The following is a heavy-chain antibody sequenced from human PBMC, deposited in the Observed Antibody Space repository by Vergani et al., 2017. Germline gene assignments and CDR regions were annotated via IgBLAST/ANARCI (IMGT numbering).Heavy chain of an antibody. CDR3: AIGWYIGAFDI. CDR1: GFTFSSYG. CDR2: ISYDGSNK. V-gene: IGHV3-30*03. J-gene: IGHJ3*02. D-gene: IGHD6-19*01. Sequence: QVQLVESGGGVVQPGRSLRLSCAASGFTFSSYGMHWVRQAPGKGLEWVAVISYDGSNKYYADSVKGRFTISRDNSKNTLYLQMNSLRAEDTAVYYCAIGWYIGAFDIWGQGTMVTVSS.